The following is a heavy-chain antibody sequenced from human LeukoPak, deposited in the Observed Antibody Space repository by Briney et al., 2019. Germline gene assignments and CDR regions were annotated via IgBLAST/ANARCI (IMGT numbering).Heavy chain of an antibody. J-gene: IGHJ6*02. V-gene: IGHV3-7*01. CDR3: ASLGYCSGGSCFYGMDV. Sequence: GGSLRLSCSASGFTLRRYWMSWVRQAPGQGLEWVADLKQDGSEKYYVDSVKGRFTISRDNAKNSLYLQMNSLRAEDTAVFYCASLGYCSGGSCFYGMDVWGQGTTVIVSS. D-gene: IGHD2-15*01. CDR2: LKQDGSEK. CDR1: GFTLRRYW.